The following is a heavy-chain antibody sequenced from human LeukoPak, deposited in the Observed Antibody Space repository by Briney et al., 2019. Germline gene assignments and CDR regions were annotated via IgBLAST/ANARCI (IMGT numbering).Heavy chain of an antibody. V-gene: IGHV1-8*01. Sequence: ASVTVSCTASGYTFTSYDINWVRQATGQGLEWMGWMNPNSGNTGYAQKFQGRVTMTRNTSISTAYMELSSLRSEDTAVYYCARGDYGSGTNYFVRWVQGTLVTVSS. CDR1: GYTFTSYD. CDR2: MNPNSGNT. J-gene: IGHJ4*02. CDR3: ARGDYGSGTNYFVR. D-gene: IGHD3-10*01.